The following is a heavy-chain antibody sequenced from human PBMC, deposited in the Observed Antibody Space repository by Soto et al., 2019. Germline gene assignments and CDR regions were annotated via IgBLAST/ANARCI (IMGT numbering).Heavy chain of an antibody. CDR3: AHRDTSLETGGECDY. CDR2: IYWDDDK. D-gene: IGHD3-16*01. CDR1: GFSLSTTAVG. J-gene: IGHJ4*02. Sequence: QITLKESGPTLVKPTQTLTLTCTFSGFSLSTTAVGVGWIRQPPGEALEWLAFIYWDDDKRYSPSLKGRLTVTKDTSKNQVVLTMTDMDPVDTATYYCAHRDTSLETGGECDYWGQGTLVTVSS. V-gene: IGHV2-5*02.